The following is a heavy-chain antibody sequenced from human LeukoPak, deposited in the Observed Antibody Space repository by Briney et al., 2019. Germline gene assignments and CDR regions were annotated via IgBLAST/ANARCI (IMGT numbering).Heavy chain of an antibody. CDR1: GFTFNDHS. CDR2: ISSGGSTI. D-gene: IGHD2-21*01. V-gene: IGHV3-48*01. CDR3: ARDHVGGDYDYYGMDV. Sequence: GTSLRLSCAASGFTFNDHSMNWVRQAPGKGLQWVSYISSGGSTIYYADSVKGRFTISRDNAKNSLYLQMNSLRAEDTAIYYCARDHVGGDYDYYGMDVWGQGTTVTVSS. J-gene: IGHJ6*02.